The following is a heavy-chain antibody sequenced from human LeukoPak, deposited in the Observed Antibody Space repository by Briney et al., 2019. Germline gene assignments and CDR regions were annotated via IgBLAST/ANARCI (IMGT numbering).Heavy chain of an antibody. CDR3: AKDALNYDSLTGIDY. V-gene: IGHV3-23*01. CDR1: GFTFSNAW. D-gene: IGHD3-9*01. J-gene: IGHJ4*02. CDR2: ISGGGGST. Sequence: GGSLRLSCAASGFTFSNAWMTWVRQAPGKGLEWVSVISGGGGSTYYADSVKGRFTISRDNSKNTLYLQMNSLRAEDTAVYYCAKDALNYDSLTGIDYWGQGTLVTVSS.